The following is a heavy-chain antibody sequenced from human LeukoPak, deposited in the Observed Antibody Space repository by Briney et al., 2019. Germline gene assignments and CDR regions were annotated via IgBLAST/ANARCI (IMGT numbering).Heavy chain of an antibody. J-gene: IGHJ4*02. CDR2: IKSKTDGGTT. CDR3: TTVYKYNTGWYYFDS. Sequence: GGSLRLSCAASGFTFSNAWMSWVRQAPGKGLEWVGRIKSKTDGGTTDYAAPVKGRFTISRDDSKNTLYLQMNSLKTEDTAVYYCTTVYKYNTGWYYFDSWGQGTLVTVSS. V-gene: IGHV3-15*01. D-gene: IGHD6-19*01. CDR1: GFTFSNAW.